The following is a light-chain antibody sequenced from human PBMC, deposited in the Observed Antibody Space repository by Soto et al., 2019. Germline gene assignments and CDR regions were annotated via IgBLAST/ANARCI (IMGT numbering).Light chain of an antibody. V-gene: IGLV2-14*01. Sequence: QSALTQPASVSGSPGQSIAISCTGTSSDIGAYNYVSWYQQHPGKAPKLLLSEVSNRPSGVSDRFSGSKSGNTASLTISGLQAEDEADYYCSSHASSSTLNVFGTGTKVTVL. CDR1: SSDIGAYNY. J-gene: IGLJ1*01. CDR2: EVS. CDR3: SSHASSSTLNV.